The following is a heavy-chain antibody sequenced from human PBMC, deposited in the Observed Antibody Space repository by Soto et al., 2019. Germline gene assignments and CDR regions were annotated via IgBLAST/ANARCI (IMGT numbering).Heavy chain of an antibody. CDR1: GFSLSTSGVG. V-gene: IGHV2-5*02. CDR3: ALLITISVSAKGYFDY. D-gene: IGHD3-9*01. CDR2: IYWDDDK. J-gene: IGHJ4*02. Sequence: QITLKESGPTLVKPTQTLTLNCTFSGFSLSTSGVGVGWIRQPPGKALEWLALIYWDDDKRYSPSLKSRLTITKDTSKNQVVLTMTNMDPVDTATYYCALLITISVSAKGYFDYWGQGTLVTVSS.